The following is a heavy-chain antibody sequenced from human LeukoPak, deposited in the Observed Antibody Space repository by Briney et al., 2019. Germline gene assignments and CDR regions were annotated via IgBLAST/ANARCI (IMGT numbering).Heavy chain of an antibody. CDR2: IYSGGST. CDR1: GFTVNSNY. J-gene: IGHJ4*02. Sequence: GGSLRLFCAASGFTVNSNYMSWVRQAPGKGLEWVSVIYSGGSTYYADYVKGRFTISRDNSKNTLYLQTNSLRAEDTAVYYCARKALFGAFDYWGQGTLVTVSS. CDR3: ARKALFGAFDY. V-gene: IGHV3-66*01. D-gene: IGHD3-10*02.